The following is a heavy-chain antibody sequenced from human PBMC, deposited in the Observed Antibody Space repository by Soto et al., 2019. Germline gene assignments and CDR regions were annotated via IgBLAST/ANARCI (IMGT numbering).Heavy chain of an antibody. D-gene: IGHD5-18*01. V-gene: IGHV1-2*04. Sequence: ASVKVSCKASGYTFTGYYMHWVRQAPGQGLEWMGWINPDSGGTNYAQKFQGWVTMTRDTSISTAYMELSRLRSDDTAVYYCARANVDTAMVTGYLGYYYGMDVWGQGTTVTVSS. J-gene: IGHJ6*02. CDR3: ARANVDTAMVTGYLGYYYGMDV. CDR1: GYTFTGYY. CDR2: INPDSGGT.